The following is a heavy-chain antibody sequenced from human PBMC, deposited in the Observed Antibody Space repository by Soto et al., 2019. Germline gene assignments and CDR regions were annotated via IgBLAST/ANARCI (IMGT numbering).Heavy chain of an antibody. J-gene: IGHJ4*02. V-gene: IGHV4-30-4*01. D-gene: IGHD6-6*01. Sequence: PSETQCLTYTVSGGSINNFDYYWSWVRQPPGKGLEWIGYIYDSGNTYYNPSLKSRVTISVDTSKNQFSLKLSSVTAADTAVYYCANQGSIAGRYFDYWGQGTQVTVSS. CDR2: IYDSGNT. CDR1: GGSINNFDYY. CDR3: ANQGSIAGRYFDY.